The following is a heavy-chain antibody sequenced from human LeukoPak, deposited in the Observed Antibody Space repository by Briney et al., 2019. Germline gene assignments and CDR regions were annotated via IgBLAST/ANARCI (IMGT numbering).Heavy chain of an antibody. CDR3: ARVRFSAGPPDY. Sequence: PSETLSLTCTVSGGSISSYYWSWIRQPPGKGLEWIGYIYYSGSTNYNPSLKSRVTISVDTSKNQFSLKPSSVTAADTAVYYCARVRFSAGPPDYWGQGTLVTVSS. D-gene: IGHD4-17*01. V-gene: IGHV4-59*01. CDR2: IYYSGST. J-gene: IGHJ4*02. CDR1: GGSISSYY.